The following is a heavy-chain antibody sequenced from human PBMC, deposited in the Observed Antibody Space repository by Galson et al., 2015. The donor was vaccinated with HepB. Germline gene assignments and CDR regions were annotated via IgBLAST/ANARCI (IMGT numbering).Heavy chain of an antibody. J-gene: IGHJ4*02. CDR3: ARVKSGGWYGY. Sequence: SVKVSCKASGYTFTSYGISWVRQAPGQGLEWMGWISAYNGNTNYAQKFQGRVTITRDTSASTAYMELSSLRSEDTAVYYCARVKSGGWYGYWGQGTLVTVSS. D-gene: IGHD6-19*01. CDR1: GYTFTSYG. CDR2: ISAYNGNT. V-gene: IGHV1-18*01.